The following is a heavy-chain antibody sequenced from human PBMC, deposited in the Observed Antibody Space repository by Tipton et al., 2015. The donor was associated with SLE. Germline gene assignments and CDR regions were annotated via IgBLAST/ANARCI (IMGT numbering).Heavy chain of an antibody. J-gene: IGHJ4*02. Sequence: TLSLTCAVYGGSFSGYYWSWIRQPPGKGLEWIGEINHSGSTNYNPSLKSRVTISVDTSKNQFSLKLSSVTPEDTAVYYCAREDLYGAAPDGFDYWGQGTLVTVSS. CDR2: INHSGST. CDR3: AREDLYGAAPDGFDY. D-gene: IGHD6-6*01. V-gene: IGHV4-34*01. CDR1: GGSFSGYY.